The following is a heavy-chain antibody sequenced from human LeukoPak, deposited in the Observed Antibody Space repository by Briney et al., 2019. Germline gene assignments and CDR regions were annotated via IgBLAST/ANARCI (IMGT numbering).Heavy chain of an antibody. CDR3: ARAGWTITSGIDY. CDR1: GYSISRGYY. V-gene: IGHV4-38-2*01. Sequence: SETLSLTCGVSGYSISRGYYWAWIRQPPGKGLEWIGTIYHIGSTYYTPSLGSRVAISVDTSKNEFSLNLKSVTAADTAVYYCARAGWTITSGIDYWGQGALVTVSS. D-gene: IGHD5-24*01. J-gene: IGHJ4*02. CDR2: IYHIGST.